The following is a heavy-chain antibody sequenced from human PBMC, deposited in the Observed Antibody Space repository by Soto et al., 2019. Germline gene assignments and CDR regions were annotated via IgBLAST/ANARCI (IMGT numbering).Heavy chain of an antibody. CDR3: ARHGYNYGGGYFDY. V-gene: IGHV3-66*04. Sequence: EVELVESGGGLVQPGGSLRLSCAASGVTVSSNYMSWVRQAPGKGLEWVSVIYSGGSTYYADSVKGRFTNSRDNSKNTLYLQMNSLRAEATAVYYCARHGYNYGGGYFDYWGQGTLVTVSS. CDR1: GVTVSSNY. J-gene: IGHJ4*02. CDR2: IYSGGST. D-gene: IGHD5-18*01.